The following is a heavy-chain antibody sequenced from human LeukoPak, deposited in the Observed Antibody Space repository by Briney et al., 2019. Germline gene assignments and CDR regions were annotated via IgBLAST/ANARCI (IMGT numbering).Heavy chain of an antibody. CDR1: GGSISSSNW. CDR3: ARDYDILTGYSRAFYY. Sequence: PSETLSLTCAVSGGSISSSNWWSWVRQPPGKGLEWIGEIYHSGSTNYNPSLKSRVTISVDKSKNQFSLKLSSVTAADTAVYYCARDYDILTGYSRAFYYWGQGTLVTVSS. J-gene: IGHJ4*02. D-gene: IGHD3-9*01. V-gene: IGHV4-4*02. CDR2: IYHSGST.